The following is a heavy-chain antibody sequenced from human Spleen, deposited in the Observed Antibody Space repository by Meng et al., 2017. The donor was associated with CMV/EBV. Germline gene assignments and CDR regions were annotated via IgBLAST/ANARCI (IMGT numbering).Heavy chain of an antibody. V-gene: IGHV3-30-3*01. J-gene: IGHJ6*02. CDR1: GFAFSDYA. CDR2: ISYDGSDK. Sequence: GESLKISCAASGFAFSDYAMHWVRQAPGKGLEWVAVISYDGSDKYYTDSVKGRFTISRDNSKNTLYLQMNSLRTEDTAVYYCARVLELPPYYFGMDVWGQGTTVTVSS. D-gene: IGHD1-7*01. CDR3: ARVLELPPYYFGMDV.